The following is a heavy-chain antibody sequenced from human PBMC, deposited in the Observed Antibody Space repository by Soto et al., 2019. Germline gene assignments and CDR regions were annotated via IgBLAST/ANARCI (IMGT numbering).Heavy chain of an antibody. Sequence: QVQLQESGPGLVKPSQTLSLTCTVSGGSISSGGYYWGWFRRHPGKGLGGIGYFYYSGSTYYNPSLKSRVTISVDTSKNQFSLKLSSVTAADTAVYYCASSSLAVEEFYYYYGMDVWGQGTTVTVSS. J-gene: IGHJ6*02. V-gene: IGHV4-31*03. D-gene: IGHD3-16*01. CDR3: ASSSLAVEEFYYYYGMDV. CDR1: GGSISSGGYY. CDR2: FYYSGST.